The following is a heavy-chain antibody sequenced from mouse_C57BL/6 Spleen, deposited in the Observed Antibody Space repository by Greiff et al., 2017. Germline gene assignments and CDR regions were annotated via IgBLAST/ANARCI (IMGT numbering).Heavy chain of an antibody. CDR2: IDPEDGDT. D-gene: IGHD3-2*02. V-gene: IGHV14-1*01. CDR1: GFNIKDYY. J-gene: IGHJ4*01. Sequence: EVQLQQSGAELVRPGASVKLSCTASGFNIKDYYMHWVKQRPEQGLEWIGRIDPEDGDTEYAPKFQGKATMTADTASNTAYLQLSSLTSEDTAVYYCSDSSGTRAMDYWGQGTSVTVSS. CDR3: SDSSGTRAMDY.